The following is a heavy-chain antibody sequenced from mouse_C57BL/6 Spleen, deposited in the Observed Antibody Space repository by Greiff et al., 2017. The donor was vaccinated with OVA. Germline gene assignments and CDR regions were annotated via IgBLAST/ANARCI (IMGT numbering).Heavy chain of an antibody. J-gene: IGHJ4*01. CDR3: ARDYYGSSYGAMDY. V-gene: IGHV1-81*01. D-gene: IGHD1-1*01. CDR2: IYPRSGNT. CDR1: GYTFTSYG. Sequence: VKLVESGAELARPGASVKLSCKASGYTFTSYGISWVKQRTGQGLEWIGEIYPRSGNTYYNEKFKGKATLTADKSSSTAYMELRSLTSEDSAVYFCARDYYGSSYGAMDYWGQGTSVTVSS.